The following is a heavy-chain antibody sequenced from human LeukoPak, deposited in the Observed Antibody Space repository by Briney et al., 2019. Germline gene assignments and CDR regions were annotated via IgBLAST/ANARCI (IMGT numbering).Heavy chain of an antibody. CDR2: ISGSGGST. D-gene: IGHD6-13*01. V-gene: IGHV3-23*01. Sequence: GGSLRLSCAASGFTFNNYAVTWVRQAPGKGLEWVSAISGSGGSTYYADSVKGRFTISRDNSKNTLYLQMNSLRADDTAVYYCARAPRLDSNWSHYYYYMDVWDKGTTVTVSS. CDR1: GFTFNNYA. CDR3: ARAPRLDSNWSHYYYYMDV. J-gene: IGHJ6*03.